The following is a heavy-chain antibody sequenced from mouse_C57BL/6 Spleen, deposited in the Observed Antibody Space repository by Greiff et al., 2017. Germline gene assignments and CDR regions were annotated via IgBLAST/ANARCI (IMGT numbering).Heavy chain of an antibody. CDR1: GYAFSSYW. D-gene: IGHD4-1*01. J-gene: IGHJ2*01. CDR2: IYPGDGDT. Sequence: VQLQQSGAELVKPGASVKISCKASGYAFSSYWMNWVKQRPGKGLEWIGQIYPGDGDTNYNGKFKGKATLTADKSSSTAYMQLSSLTSEDSAVYFCARSELGGGFGYWGQGTTPTVYS. V-gene: IGHV1-80*01. CDR3: ARSELGGGFGY.